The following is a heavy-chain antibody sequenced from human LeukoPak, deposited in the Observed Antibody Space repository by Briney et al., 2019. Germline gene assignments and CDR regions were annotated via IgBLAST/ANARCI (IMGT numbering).Heavy chain of an antibody. CDR3: AREVYGGNQDAFDI. CDR2: VGTAGDT. J-gene: IGHJ3*02. Sequence: GGSLRLSCAASGFTFSNYGMHWVRQATGKGPEWVSSVGTAGDTDYPGSVKGRFTISRENAKNSLYLQMDSLRPEDTAVYYCAREVYGGNQDAFDIWGQGTMVSVSS. V-gene: IGHV3-13*01. D-gene: IGHD4-23*01. CDR1: GFTFSNYG.